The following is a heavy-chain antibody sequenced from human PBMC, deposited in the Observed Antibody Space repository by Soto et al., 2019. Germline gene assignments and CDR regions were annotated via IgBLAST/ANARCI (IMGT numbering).Heavy chain of an antibody. D-gene: IGHD2-2*01. CDR3: ARTPAGVDSYYYGMDV. V-gene: IGHV1-69*06. J-gene: IGHJ6*02. CDR1: GGTFSSYA. Sequence: GASVKVSCKASGGTFSSYAISWVRQAPGQGLEWMGGIIPIFGTANYAQKFQGRVTITADKSTSTAYMELSSLRSEDTAVYYCARTPAGVDSYYYGMDVWGQGTTVTVSS. CDR2: IIPIFGTA.